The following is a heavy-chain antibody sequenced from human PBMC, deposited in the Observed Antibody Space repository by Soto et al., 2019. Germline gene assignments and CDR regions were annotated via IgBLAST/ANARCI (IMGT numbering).Heavy chain of an antibody. J-gene: IGHJ3*02. CDR1: GYTFTSYF. V-gene: IGHV1-46*01. CDR2: INPSGGSP. CDR3: ARAPGAFDI. Sequence: QVQLVQSGAEVKKPGASVKVSCETSGYTFTSYFMHWVRQAPGQGLEWMGIINPSGGSPTSAQKFQGRVTMTRDTSTSTVYMELSSLRSEDTAIYYCARAPGAFDIWGQGTMVTVSS.